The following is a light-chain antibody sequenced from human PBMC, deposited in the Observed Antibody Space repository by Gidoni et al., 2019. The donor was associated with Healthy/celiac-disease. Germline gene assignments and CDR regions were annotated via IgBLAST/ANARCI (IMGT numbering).Light chain of an antibody. Sequence: QSVLTQPPSVSGAPGQRVTISCAGRRSNIGAGYDVHWYQQLPGTAPKLLIYGNKNRPSGVPDRFSGSKSATSASLAITGLQAEDEAVYHCQSYDSTLSGSVFGGGTKLTVL. V-gene: IGLV1-40*01. CDR2: GNK. J-gene: IGLJ3*02. CDR3: QSYDSTLSGSV. CDR1: RSNIGAGYD.